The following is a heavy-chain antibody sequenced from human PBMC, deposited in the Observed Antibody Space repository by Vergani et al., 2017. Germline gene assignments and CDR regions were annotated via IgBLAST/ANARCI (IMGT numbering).Heavy chain of an antibody. CDR2: INHSGST. CDR3: ARRSYYYYGMDV. J-gene: IGHJ6*02. CDR1: GGSFGGYY. Sequence: QVQLQQWGAGLLKPSETLSLTCAVYGGSFGGYYWSWIRQPPGKGLEWIGEINHSGSTNYNPSLKSRVTISVDTSKNQFSLKLSSVTAADTAVYYCARRSYYYYGMDVWGQGTTVTVSS. V-gene: IGHV4-34*01.